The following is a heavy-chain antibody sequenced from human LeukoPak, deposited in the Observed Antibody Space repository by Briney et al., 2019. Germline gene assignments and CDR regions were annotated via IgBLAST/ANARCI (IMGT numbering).Heavy chain of an antibody. D-gene: IGHD1-26*01. J-gene: IGHJ4*02. Sequence: PGGSLRLSCAASGFTFSSYGLHWVRQAPGRGLEWVAFIRYDGNNKYYADSVKGRFTISRDNSKNTLYLQMNSLRTEDTAVHYCAKGTVGAYEIDYWGQGTLVTVSS. CDR1: GFTFSSYG. CDR3: AKGTVGAYEIDY. CDR2: IRYDGNNK. V-gene: IGHV3-30*02.